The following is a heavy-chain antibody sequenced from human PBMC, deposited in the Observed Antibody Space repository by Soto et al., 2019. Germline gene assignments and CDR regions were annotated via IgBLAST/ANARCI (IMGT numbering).Heavy chain of an antibody. D-gene: IGHD4-17*01. CDR3: ASPSGGGYGDYSGDY. V-gene: IGHV4-39*01. CDR1: GGSISSSSYY. J-gene: IGHJ4*02. Sequence: QLQLQESGPGLVKPSETLSLTCTVSGGSISSSSYYWGWIRQPPGKGLEWIGSIYYSGSTYYNPSLKSRVTISVDTSKNQFSLKLSSVTAADTAVYYCASPSGGGYGDYSGDYWGQGTLVTVSS. CDR2: IYYSGST.